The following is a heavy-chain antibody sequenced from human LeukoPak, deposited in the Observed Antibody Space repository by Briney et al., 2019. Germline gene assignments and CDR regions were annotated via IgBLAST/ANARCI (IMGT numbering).Heavy chain of an antibody. J-gene: IGHJ4*02. Sequence: GGPLRLSCAPSGFPFSSHAMSCVPQAPGKGLEWFSALSRSDGSTYYADSVKGRFTMSRDNSKNTLYLQMNSLRAEDMAVYYCAKFLGPNCSGGSCYSPFDYWGQGTLVTVSS. D-gene: IGHD2-15*01. CDR2: LSRSDGST. V-gene: IGHV3-23*01. CDR3: AKFLGPNCSGGSCYSPFDY. CDR1: GFPFSSHA.